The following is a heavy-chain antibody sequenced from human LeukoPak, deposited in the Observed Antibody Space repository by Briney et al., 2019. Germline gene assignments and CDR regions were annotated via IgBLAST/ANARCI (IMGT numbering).Heavy chain of an antibody. D-gene: IGHD3-10*01. J-gene: IGHJ4*02. Sequence: ASVKVSCKASGFTFTSSAVQWVRQARGQRLEWIGWIVVGSGNTNYAQKFQERVTITRDMSTSTAYMELSSLRSEDTAVYHCAADLHYYGSGSFGPTLYYFDYWGQGTLVTVSS. CDR2: IVVGSGNT. CDR1: GFTFTSSA. V-gene: IGHV1-58*01. CDR3: AADLHYYGSGSFGPTLYYFDY.